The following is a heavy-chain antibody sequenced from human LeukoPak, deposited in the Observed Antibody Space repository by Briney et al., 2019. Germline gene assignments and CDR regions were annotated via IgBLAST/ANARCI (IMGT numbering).Heavy chain of an antibody. CDR3: ARHLRYSSTSFDS. J-gene: IGHJ4*02. V-gene: IGHV4-34*01. CDR1: GGSFSGYY. CDR2: IDPSGST. D-gene: IGHD3-9*01. Sequence: PLETLSLTCAVYGGSFSGYYWSWIRQSPGKGLEWIGEIDPSGSTKYNPSLNSRVTISLDTSKNQFSLRLSAADAADTAVYYCARHLRYSSTSFDSWGQGTLVTVSS.